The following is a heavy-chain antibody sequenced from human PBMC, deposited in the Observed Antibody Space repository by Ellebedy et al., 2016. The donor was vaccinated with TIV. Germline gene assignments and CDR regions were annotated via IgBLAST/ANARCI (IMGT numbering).Heavy chain of an antibody. CDR2: IYYSGST. J-gene: IGHJ4*02. D-gene: IGHD5-18*01. CDR1: GGSISSYY. Sequence: SETLSLXXTVSGGSISSYYWSWIRQPPGKGLEWIGYIYYSGSTNYNPSLKSRVTISVDTSKNQFSLKLSSVTAADTAVYYCARGGRGYSYGDYWGQGTLVTVSS. V-gene: IGHV4-59*12. CDR3: ARGGRGYSYGDY.